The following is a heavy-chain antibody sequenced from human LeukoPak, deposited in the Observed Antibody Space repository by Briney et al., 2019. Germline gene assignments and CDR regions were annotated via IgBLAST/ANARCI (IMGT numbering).Heavy chain of an antibody. CDR1: GYSFTTYW. D-gene: IGHD1-1*01. V-gene: IGHV1-2*02. J-gene: IGHJ4*02. CDR3: ARDPGYLQPDY. Sequence: ASVTVSCKASGYSFTTYWIHWVRQAPGQGLEWMGCMNPDSGVTGYAQTFQGRVTMTRDTSINTAYMHLSSLRPDDTAVYLCARDPGYLQPDYWGQGTLVTVPS. CDR2: MNPDSGVT.